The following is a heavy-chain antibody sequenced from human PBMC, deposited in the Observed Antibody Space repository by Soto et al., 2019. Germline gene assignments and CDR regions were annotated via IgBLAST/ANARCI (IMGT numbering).Heavy chain of an antibody. CDR2: VNHAGAA. CDR1: GGSLTGYF. Sequence: QVHLQQWGAGLLRPSETLSLTCNVSGGSLTGYFWNWIRQPPGRPMEWIGEVNHAGAATYNPSPRSRVTLSVDTSKNQLSLRFASVAATDTALYFCARGYFTRQSLDYWDQGALVTVSS. V-gene: IGHV4-34*01. CDR3: ARGYFTRQSLDY. J-gene: IGHJ4*02.